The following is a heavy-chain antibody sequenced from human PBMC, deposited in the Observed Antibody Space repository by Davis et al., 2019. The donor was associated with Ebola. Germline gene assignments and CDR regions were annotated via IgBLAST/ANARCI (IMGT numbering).Heavy chain of an antibody. V-gene: IGHV3-30*03. D-gene: IGHD3-3*01. CDR2: ISYDGSNK. Sequence: GESLKISCAASGFTFSSYGMHWVRQAPGKGLEWVAVISYDGSNKYYADSVKGRFTISRDNSKNTLYLQVNSLRAEDTAVYYCARGYYNFWSGDSWGQGTLVTVSS. CDR3: ARGYYNFWSGDS. CDR1: GFTFSSYG. J-gene: IGHJ4*02.